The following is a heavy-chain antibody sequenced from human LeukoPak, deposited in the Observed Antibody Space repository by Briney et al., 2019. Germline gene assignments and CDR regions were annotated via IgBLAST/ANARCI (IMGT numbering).Heavy chain of an antibody. CDR2: TYADGNT. V-gene: IGHV3-53*01. D-gene: IGHD4-17*01. CDR1: GFIVNTNY. Sequence: SGGSLRLSCAASGFIVNTNYMTWVRQAPGRGLEWVSFTYADGNTYYADSVKGRFTISRDISKNAVYLQMNSLRAEDTAVYYCARDSYGDANFDSWGQGTLVTVSS. CDR3: ARDSYGDANFDS. J-gene: IGHJ4*02.